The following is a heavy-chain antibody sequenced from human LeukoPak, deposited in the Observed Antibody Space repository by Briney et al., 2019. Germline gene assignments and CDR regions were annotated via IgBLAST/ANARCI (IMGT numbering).Heavy chain of an antibody. J-gene: IGHJ6*04. D-gene: IGHD2-2*01. V-gene: IGHV3-30-3*01. Sequence: GGSLRLSCAASGFTFSSYAMHWVRQAPGKGLEWVAVISYDGSNKYYADSVKGRFTISRDNSKNTLYLQMNSLRAEDTAVYYCARVLVVPAAPDYYYGMDVRGEGTTVTVSS. CDR3: ARVLVVPAAPDYYYGMDV. CDR1: GFTFSSYA. CDR2: ISYDGSNK.